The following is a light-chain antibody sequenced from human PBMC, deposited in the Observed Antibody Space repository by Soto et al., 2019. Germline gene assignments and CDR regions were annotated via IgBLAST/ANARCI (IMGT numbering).Light chain of an antibody. V-gene: IGLV1-40*01. CDR1: SSNIGAGYD. CDR2: GNS. Sequence: QSVLTQPPSVSGAPGQRVTISCTGSSSNIGAGYDVHWYQQLPGTAPKLLIHGNSNRPAGVPDRFSGSKSGTSASLAITGLQAEDEADYYCQYYDSRLSGYVVFGGGTKVTVL. CDR3: QYYDSRLSGYVV. J-gene: IGLJ2*01.